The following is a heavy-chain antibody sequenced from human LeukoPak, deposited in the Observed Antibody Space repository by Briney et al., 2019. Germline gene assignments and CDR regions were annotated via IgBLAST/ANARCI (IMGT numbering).Heavy chain of an antibody. D-gene: IGHD3-22*01. Sequence: SETLSLTCTVSGGSTSSYYWSWIRQPPGKGLEWIGYIYYSGSTNYNPSLKSRVTISVDTSKNQFSLKLSSVTAADTAVYYCARDSSGPSTYFDYWGQGTLVTVSS. CDR3: ARDSSGPSTYFDY. CDR2: IYYSGST. J-gene: IGHJ4*02. V-gene: IGHV4-59*01. CDR1: GGSTSSYY.